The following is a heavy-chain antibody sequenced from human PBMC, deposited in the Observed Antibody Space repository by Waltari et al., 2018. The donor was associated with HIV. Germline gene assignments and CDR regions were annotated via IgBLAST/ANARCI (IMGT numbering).Heavy chain of an antibody. CDR1: GFTFGDYA. D-gene: IGHD3-16*01. Sequence: EVQVVESGGGLVQPGRSLRLSCTTSGFTFGDYAVSWVRQAPGKGLEWVGFIRSKPYGGTTEYAASVKGRFTISRDGSKSIAYLQLNSLKTEDTAVYYCTRALGGAGYYFDYWGQGTLVTVSS. CDR3: TRALGGAGYYFDY. J-gene: IGHJ4*02. CDR2: IRSKPYGGTT. V-gene: IGHV3-49*04.